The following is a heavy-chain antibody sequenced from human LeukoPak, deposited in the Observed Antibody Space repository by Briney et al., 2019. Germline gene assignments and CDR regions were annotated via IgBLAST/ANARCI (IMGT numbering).Heavy chain of an antibody. V-gene: IGHV3-21*01. CDR2: ITSSRGDI. D-gene: IGHD2-21*02. J-gene: IGHJ6*03. CDR3: TRVNGDSVDADYYYYMDV. CDR1: GFDFSGYT. Sequence: GGSLRLSCAASGFDFSGYTMTWVRQAPGRGLEWLSAITSSRGDIYYADSAKGRFTISRDNAKNSLYLQINSLRAEDTVVYYCTRVNGDSVDADYYYYMDVWGKGTTVTVSS.